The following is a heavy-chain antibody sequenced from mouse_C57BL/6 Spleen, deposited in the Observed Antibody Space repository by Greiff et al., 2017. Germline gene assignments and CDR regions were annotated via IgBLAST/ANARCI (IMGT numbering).Heavy chain of an antibody. J-gene: IGHJ4*01. CDR2: LLPGSGST. V-gene: IGHV1-9*01. Sequence: QVQLQQSGAELMKPGASVKLSCKATGYTFTGYWIEWVKQRPGHGLEWIGELLPGSGSTNSNEKFKGKATFTADTSSNTAYMQLSSLTTEDSAIYYCARGGLSRRYYARDYWGQGTSVTVSS. CDR3: ARGGLSRRYYARDY. CDR1: GYTFTGYW. D-gene: IGHD1-1*02.